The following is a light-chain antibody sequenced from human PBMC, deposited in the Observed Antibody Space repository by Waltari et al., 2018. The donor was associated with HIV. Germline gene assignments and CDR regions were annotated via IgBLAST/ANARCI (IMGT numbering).Light chain of an antibody. CDR3: QSYDSSLSAAV. CDR2: GNS. V-gene: IGLV1-40*01. CDR1: SSNIGAGYD. J-gene: IGLJ7*01. Sequence: QSVLTQPPSVSGAPGQRVTISCTGSSSNIGAGYDVHWYQQLPGTAPKILIYGNSNRPAGVPDRFSGSKSGTSASLAITGLQADDEADYYCQSYDSSLSAAVFGGGTQLTVL.